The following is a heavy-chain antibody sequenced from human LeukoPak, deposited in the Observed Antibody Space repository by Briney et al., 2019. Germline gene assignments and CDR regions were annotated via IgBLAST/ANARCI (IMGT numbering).Heavy chain of an antibody. V-gene: IGHV4-39*07. Sequence: PSETLSLTCTVSGGSISSVSYYWGWIRQPPGKGLEWIGSIYYRGTTYYNPSLKSRVTISADTSKNQFSLKLSSVTAADTAVYYCARMYSYDSYDMDVWGQGTTVTVSS. CDR2: IYYRGTT. CDR1: GGSISSVSYY. J-gene: IGHJ6*02. CDR3: ARMYSYDSYDMDV. D-gene: IGHD5-18*01.